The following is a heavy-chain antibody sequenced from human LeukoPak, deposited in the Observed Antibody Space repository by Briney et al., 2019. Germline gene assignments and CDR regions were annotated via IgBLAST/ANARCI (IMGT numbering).Heavy chain of an antibody. CDR1: GGSISSYY. Sequence: SETLSLTCTVSGGSISSYYWTWIRQPPGKGLEWIGYIYYSGITNYNPSLKSRVTISVDTSKNQFSLKLSSVTAADTAVHYCARAVGVGRGTYFDLWGRGTLVTVSS. CDR2: IYYSGIT. V-gene: IGHV4-59*08. CDR3: ARAVGVGRGTYFDL. J-gene: IGHJ2*01. D-gene: IGHD1-1*01.